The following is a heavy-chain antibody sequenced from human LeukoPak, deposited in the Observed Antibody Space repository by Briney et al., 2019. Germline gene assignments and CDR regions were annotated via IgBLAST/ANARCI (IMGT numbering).Heavy chain of an antibody. D-gene: IGHD1-26*01. Sequence: GGSLRLSCAASGFTFDDYAMHWVRQAPGKGLEWVSGISWHSGSIGYADSVKGRFTISRDNAKNSLYLQMNSLRAEDTALYYCAKDSGSYPPGTFDYWGQGTLVTVSS. V-gene: IGHV3-9*01. CDR3: AKDSGSYPPGTFDY. CDR1: GFTFDDYA. J-gene: IGHJ4*02. CDR2: ISWHSGSI.